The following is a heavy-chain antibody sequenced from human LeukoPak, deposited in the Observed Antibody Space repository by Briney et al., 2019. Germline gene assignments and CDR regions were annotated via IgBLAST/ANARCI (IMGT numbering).Heavy chain of an antibody. CDR1: GYTFTSYY. V-gene: IGHV1-46*01. D-gene: IGHD6-19*01. Sequence: ASVKVSCKASGYTFTSYYMHWVRQAPGQGLDWMGVINPSGAGTTYAQKLQGRVAMTRDTSTSTVYMELSSLRSEDTAVYYCAREIAVSGQRAFDYWGQGTLVLVAS. CDR2: INPSGAGT. J-gene: IGHJ4*02. CDR3: AREIAVSGQRAFDY.